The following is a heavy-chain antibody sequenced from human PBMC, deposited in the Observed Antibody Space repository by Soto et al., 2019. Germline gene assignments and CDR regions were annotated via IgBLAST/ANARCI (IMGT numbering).Heavy chain of an antibody. V-gene: IGHV1-3*04. CDR2: INTGNGDT. J-gene: IGHJ5*02. CDR3: ARDREYSSTWQLYRFDP. Sequence: GASVKVSCKASGYTFTSYAMHWVRQAPGQRLEWMGWINTGNGDTKYSQKFQGRVTITRDTSASTAYMELSGLRSEDTAVYYCARDREYSSTWQLYRFDPWGQGTLVTVSS. D-gene: IGHD6-13*01. CDR1: GYTFTSYA.